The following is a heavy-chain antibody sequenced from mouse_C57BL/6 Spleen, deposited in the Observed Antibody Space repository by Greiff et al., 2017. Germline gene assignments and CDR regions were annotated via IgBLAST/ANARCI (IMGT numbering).Heavy chain of an antibody. CDR1: GYSITSGYY. J-gene: IGHJ2*01. D-gene: IGHD1-1*01. V-gene: IGHV3-6*01. CDR3: ARDYYGSSFDY. Sequence: EVQLQESGPGLVKPSQSLSLTCSVTGYSITSGYYWNWIRQFPGNKLEWMGYISYDGSNNYNPSLKNRISITRDTSKNQLFLKLNSVTTEDTATYYCARDYYGSSFDYWGQGTTLTVSS. CDR2: ISYDGSN.